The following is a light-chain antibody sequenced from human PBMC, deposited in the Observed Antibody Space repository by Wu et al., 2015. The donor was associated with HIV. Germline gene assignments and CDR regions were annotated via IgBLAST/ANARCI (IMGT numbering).Light chain of an antibody. J-gene: IGKJ1*01. CDR1: QNIYSW. CDR2: KAS. V-gene: IGKV1-5*03. Sequence: DIQMTQSPSTLSASLGDRVTITCRASQNIYSWLAWYQQKPGKAPKVLISKASTLESGVPSRSSGSGSGTEYTLTISNLQPDDFATYYCQQYHIFWTFGQGTKVEMK. CDR3: QQYHIFWT.